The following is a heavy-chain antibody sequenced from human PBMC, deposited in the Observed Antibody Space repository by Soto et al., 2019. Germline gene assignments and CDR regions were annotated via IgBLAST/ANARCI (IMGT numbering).Heavy chain of an antibody. CDR2: INHSGST. J-gene: IGHJ3*02. V-gene: IGHV4-34*01. Sequence: QVQLQQWGAGLLKPSETLSLTCAVYGGSFSGYYWSWIRQPPGKGLEWIGEINHSGSTNYNPSLKNLVTISVDTSKNQFSLKLSTVTAAATAVYYCARTKRVRGVGLHHKNDAFDIWGQGTMVTVSS. CDR3: ARTKRVRGVGLHHKNDAFDI. CDR1: GGSFSGYY. D-gene: IGHD3-10*01.